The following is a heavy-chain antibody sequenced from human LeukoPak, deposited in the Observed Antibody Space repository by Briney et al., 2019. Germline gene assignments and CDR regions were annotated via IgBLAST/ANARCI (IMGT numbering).Heavy chain of an antibody. Sequence: GESLRLSCEASGFTFSDYWMHWVRQAPGKGLVWVSRINSDGRSTTYADSVKGRFTISKDKSKNTLYLQMNSLRAEDTAVYYCAKGPIFGVVITPFDYWGQGTPVTVSS. CDR3: AKGPIFGVVITPFDY. D-gene: IGHD3-3*01. V-gene: IGHV3-74*01. J-gene: IGHJ4*02. CDR1: GFTFSDYW. CDR2: INSDGRST.